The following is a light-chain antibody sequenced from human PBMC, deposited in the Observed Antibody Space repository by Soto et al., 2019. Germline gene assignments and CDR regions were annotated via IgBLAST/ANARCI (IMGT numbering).Light chain of an antibody. CDR2: GAS. CDR3: HQYGSSPLT. Sequence: EIVFTQSPGTLSFSPGERATLSCRASQSVSSNYLAWYQQSPGQAPRLLIYGASSRATGIPDRFSGSGSGTDFTLTISRLEAEDFAMYYCHQYGSSPLTLGGGTKVDIK. CDR1: QSVSSNY. V-gene: IGKV3-20*01. J-gene: IGKJ4*01.